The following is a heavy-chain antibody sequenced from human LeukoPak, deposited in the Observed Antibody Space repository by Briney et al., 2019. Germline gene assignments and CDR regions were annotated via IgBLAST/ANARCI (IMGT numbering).Heavy chain of an antibody. CDR2: IVVGSNNT. Sequence: SVKVSCKASGLPLSSSAVQWVRQAGGQRLEWIGWIVVGSNNTNYAQKFQERVPITRDMSTSTAYMELSSLRSEDTAVYYCAAPYSTRWFDLWGRGTLVTVSS. CDR3: AAPYSTRWFDL. CDR1: GLPLSSSA. V-gene: IGHV1-58*01. J-gene: IGHJ5*02. D-gene: IGHD6-13*01.